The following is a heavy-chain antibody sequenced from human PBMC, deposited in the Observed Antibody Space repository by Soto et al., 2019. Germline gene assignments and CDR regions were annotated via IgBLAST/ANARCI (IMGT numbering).Heavy chain of an antibody. J-gene: IGHJ5*02. CDR3: ARLALGP. Sequence: EVQLFESGGGLVQPGGSLRLSCAASGFTFSSYAMRWVRQAPGKGLEWVSAISGSGGNTYYADSLKGRFTISRDNSKNTVYLQMNSRRAEDTDVYYCARLALGPWGQGTLVTVSS. D-gene: IGHD3-9*01. V-gene: IGHV3-23*01. CDR2: ISGSGGNT. CDR1: GFTFSSYA.